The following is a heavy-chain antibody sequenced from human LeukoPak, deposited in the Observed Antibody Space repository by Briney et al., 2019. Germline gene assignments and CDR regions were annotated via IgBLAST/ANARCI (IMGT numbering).Heavy chain of an antibody. CDR1: GFTFSSYA. CDR2: ISYNGNSK. CDR3: SRGGPNGGVTDY. Sequence: PGGSLRLSCAASGFTFSSYAMHWVRQSPRKGLEWVAVISYNGNSKFYAASVRGRFTISRDNANNTLNLQMNSLRAEDTAVYYCSRGGPNGGVTDYWGQGTLVTVSS. J-gene: IGHJ4*02. V-gene: IGHV3-30-3*01. D-gene: IGHD3-16*01.